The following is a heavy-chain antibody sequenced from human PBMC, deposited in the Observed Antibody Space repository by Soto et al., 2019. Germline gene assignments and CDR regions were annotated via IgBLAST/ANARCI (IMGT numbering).Heavy chain of an antibody. CDR1: GYTFTHYG. J-gene: IGHJ4*02. D-gene: IGHD5-12*01. CDR2: ITGYNGNT. Sequence: QVQLVQSGAEVKKPGASVKVSCKASGYTFTHYGISWVRQAPGQGLEWMGWITGYNGNTYYAQKLQGRVTMTTDTSTSTAYMELRSLSSDDTAVYYCARDDGRRRYERFDYWGQGNLVTVSS. CDR3: ARDDGRRRYERFDY. V-gene: IGHV1-18*01.